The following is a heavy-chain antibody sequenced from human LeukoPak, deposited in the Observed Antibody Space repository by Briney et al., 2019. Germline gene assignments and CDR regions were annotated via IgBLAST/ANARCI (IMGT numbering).Heavy chain of an antibody. CDR3: ARDIAQVLVRDGYNL. D-gene: IGHD5-24*01. V-gene: IGHV3-30*03. CDR2: ISFDASNK. J-gene: IGHJ5*02. Sequence: GGSLRLSCAASGFTFSSYAMHWVRQAPGKGLEWVAAISFDASNKYYADSVKGRFTISRDNAKNSLYLQMNSLRAEDTAVYYCARDIAQVLVRDGYNLWGQGTLVTVSS. CDR1: GFTFSSYA.